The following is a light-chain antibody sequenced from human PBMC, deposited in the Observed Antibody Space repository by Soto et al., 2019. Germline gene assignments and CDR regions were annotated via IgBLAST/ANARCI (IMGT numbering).Light chain of an antibody. CDR3: QQYETSPFT. V-gene: IGKV3-20*01. Sequence: EIVLTQSPGTLSLSPGERATLSCRASQSVDSSHLAWYQHRPGRAPRLLVYGASRRETGVPDRFSGSGSGTQFTLSIRRLESEDSAVYYCQQYETSPFTFGGGTKVDIK. J-gene: IGKJ4*01. CDR1: QSVDSSH. CDR2: GAS.